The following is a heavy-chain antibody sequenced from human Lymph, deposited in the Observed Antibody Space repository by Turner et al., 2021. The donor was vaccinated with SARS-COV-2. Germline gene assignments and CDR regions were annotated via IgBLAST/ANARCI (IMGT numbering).Heavy chain of an antibody. CDR3: ATVLCTGSSCYYYGMDV. Sequence: QVQLVQSGAEVQKPGASVKVSCKVSGYTLTELSMHWVRQAPGKGLEWMGGFDPEDGEIIYAQKFKGRVTMTEDTSTDTAYMELSSLRSEDTAVYYCATVLCTGSSCYYYGMDVWGQGTTVTVSS. D-gene: IGHD2-15*01. CDR2: FDPEDGEI. V-gene: IGHV1-24*01. CDR1: GYTLTELS. J-gene: IGHJ6*02.